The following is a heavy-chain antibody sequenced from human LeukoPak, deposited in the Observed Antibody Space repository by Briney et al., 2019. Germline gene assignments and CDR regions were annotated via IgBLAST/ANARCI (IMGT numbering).Heavy chain of an antibody. CDR3: AKAKELNYYYYMDV. CDR2: IWYDGSNK. V-gene: IGHV3-33*06. D-gene: IGHD1-26*01. Sequence: PGGSLRLSCAASGFTFSSYGMHWVRQAPGKGLEWVAVIWYDGSNKYYADSVKGRFTISRDNSKSTLYLQMNSLRAEDTAVYYCAKAKELNYYYYMDVWGKGTTVTVSS. J-gene: IGHJ6*03. CDR1: GFTFSSYG.